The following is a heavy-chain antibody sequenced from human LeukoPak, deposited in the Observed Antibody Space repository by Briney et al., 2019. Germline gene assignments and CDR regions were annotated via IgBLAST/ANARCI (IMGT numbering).Heavy chain of an antibody. CDR3: ARQLKIAAVGTGYGMDV. CDR2: IYPGDSDT. J-gene: IGHJ6*02. Sequence: GESLKISCKGSGYSFNSYWIGWVRQMPGRGLEWMGIIYPGDSDTRYSSSFQGQVSISADKSISTAYLQWSSLKASDTAMYYCARQLKIAAVGTGYGMDVWGQGTTVTVSS. CDR1: GYSFNSYW. D-gene: IGHD6-13*01. V-gene: IGHV5-51*01.